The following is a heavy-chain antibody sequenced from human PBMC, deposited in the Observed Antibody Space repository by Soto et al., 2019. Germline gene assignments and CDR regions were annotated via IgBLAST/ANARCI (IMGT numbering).Heavy chain of an antibody. V-gene: IGHV1-3*01. D-gene: IGHD3-3*01. CDR2: INAGNGNT. Sequence: ASVKVSCKASGYTFTSYAMHWVRQAPGQRLEWMGWINAGNGNTKYSQKFQGRVTITRDTSASTAYMELSSLRSEDTAVYYCARAVTIFGVVPGPDYYGMDVWGQGTTVTVSS. J-gene: IGHJ6*02. CDR1: GYTFTSYA. CDR3: ARAVTIFGVVPGPDYYGMDV.